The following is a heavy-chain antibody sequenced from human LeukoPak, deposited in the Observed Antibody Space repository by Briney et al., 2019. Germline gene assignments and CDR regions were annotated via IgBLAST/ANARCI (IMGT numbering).Heavy chain of an antibody. CDR3: AKENWGYNWKYDSSGSGINY. J-gene: IGHJ4*02. CDR1: GLTFSSYA. Sequence: PGGSLRLSCAAFGLTFSSYAMSWVRQAPGNRLEWVSTITGGGVSTYYSDSVKGRFTISRDNSKNTLYLQMNSLRAEDTAIYYCAKENWGYNWKYDSSGSGINYWGQGTLVTFSS. D-gene: IGHD3-22*01. CDR2: ITGGGVST. V-gene: IGHV3-23*01.